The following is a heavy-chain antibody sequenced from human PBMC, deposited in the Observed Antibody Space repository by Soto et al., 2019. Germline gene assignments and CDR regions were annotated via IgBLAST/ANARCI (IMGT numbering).Heavy chain of an antibody. CDR1: GGSIIDSGSFY. CDR3: ARGEVVASNWFDP. J-gene: IGHJ5*02. CDR2: IYYSGST. Sequence: QVQMQESGPGLVKPSQTLYLTCSVSGGSIIDSGSFYWNWIRQHPGKGLEWIGYIYYSGSTYYNRSLKSRATISLDKSKNQFSLKLTSVTAADTAIYYCARGEVVASNWFDPWGQGTLVTVSS. D-gene: IGHD2-15*01. V-gene: IGHV4-31*03.